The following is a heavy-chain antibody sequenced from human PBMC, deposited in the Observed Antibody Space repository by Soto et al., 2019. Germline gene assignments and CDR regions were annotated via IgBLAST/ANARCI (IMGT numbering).Heavy chain of an antibody. D-gene: IGHD3-3*01. CDR2: ISNDRSKT. CDR1: GITFSTND. J-gene: IGHJ4*02. Sequence: GGTLRLSCAASGITFSTNDMHWVRQPPDNGLERVGVISNDRSKTTYCDSVRGRFIITRDNSTDTLFLQMHSLRAEEATAYYCARDSAPYYDFSCPLRSYVGGSFDFWGQGTLVTVSS. V-gene: IGHV3-33*05. CDR3: ARDSAPYYDFSCPLRSYVGGSFDF.